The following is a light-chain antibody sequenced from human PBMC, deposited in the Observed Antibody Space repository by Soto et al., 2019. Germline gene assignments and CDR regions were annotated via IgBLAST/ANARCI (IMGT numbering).Light chain of an antibody. J-gene: IGKJ4*02. CDR3: QQYGSSGT. CDR2: GAS. CDR1: QSVSTF. Sequence: EIVLTQSPATLSLSPGERAILSCRASQSVSTFLAWFQQKPGQPPRLLIYGASNRATGIPDRFSGSGSGTDFTLTISRLEPEDFAVYYCQQYGSSGTFGGGTKVDVK. V-gene: IGKV3-20*01.